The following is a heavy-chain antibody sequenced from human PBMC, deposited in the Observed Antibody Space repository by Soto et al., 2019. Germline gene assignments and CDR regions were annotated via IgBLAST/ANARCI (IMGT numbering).Heavy chain of an antibody. CDR1: GFTFSTYA. D-gene: IGHD4-17*01. Sequence: EVQLLESGGGLVQPGGSLRLSCAASGFTFSTYAMIWVRQAPGKGLEWVSVITGGGGRTYYADSVKGRFTISRDNSKNTLYLQMNSLRAEDTALYYCAKDRYGDYGGVDYWGQGTLVTVSS. CDR2: ITGGGGRT. V-gene: IGHV3-23*01. CDR3: AKDRYGDYGGVDY. J-gene: IGHJ4*02.